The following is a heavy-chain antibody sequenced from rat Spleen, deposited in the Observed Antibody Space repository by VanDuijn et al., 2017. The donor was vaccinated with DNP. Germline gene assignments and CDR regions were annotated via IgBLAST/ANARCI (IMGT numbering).Heavy chain of an antibody. CDR1: GFTFSDYY. Sequence: EVQLVESGGGLVQPGRSLKLSCAASGFTFSDYYMAWVRQAPTKGLEWVAYISYDGGSTYYGDSVKGRFIISRDNAKSTLYLQMDSLRSEDTATYYCTTEYYGYYFDYWGQGVMVTVSS. CDR3: TTEYYGYYFDY. V-gene: IGHV5-20*01. J-gene: IGHJ2*01. CDR2: ISYDGGST. D-gene: IGHD1-6*01.